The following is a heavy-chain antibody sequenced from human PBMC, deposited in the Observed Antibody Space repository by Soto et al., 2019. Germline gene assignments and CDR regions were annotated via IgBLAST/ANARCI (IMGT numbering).Heavy chain of an antibody. D-gene: IGHD6-13*01. CDR3: ARAFAGTIQH. J-gene: IGHJ1*01. CDR1: GDSLSSNTGA. CDR2: TYYRSKWYN. V-gene: IGHV6-1*01. Sequence: PSQTLSLTCAISGDSLSSNTGAWNWIRQSPSIGLEWLGRTYYRSKWYNDYAESVRSRIIINPDTSKNQFSLQLNSVTPEDTAVYYCARAFAGTIQHWGQGTLVTAPQ.